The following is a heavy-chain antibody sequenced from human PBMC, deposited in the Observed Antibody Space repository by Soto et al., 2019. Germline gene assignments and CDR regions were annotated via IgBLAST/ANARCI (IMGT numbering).Heavy chain of an antibody. D-gene: IGHD1-1*01. J-gene: IGHJ4*02. CDR1: GYTFTSYG. Sequence: QVHLVQSGAEVKKPGASVKVSCKGSGYTFTSYGITWVRQAPGQGLEWMGWISAHNGNTDYAQRLQGRVTVTRNTSTSTAYMELRSLRSDDTAVYYCARGRYGDYWGQGALVTVSS. CDR2: ISAHNGNT. V-gene: IGHV1-18*01. CDR3: ARGRYGDY.